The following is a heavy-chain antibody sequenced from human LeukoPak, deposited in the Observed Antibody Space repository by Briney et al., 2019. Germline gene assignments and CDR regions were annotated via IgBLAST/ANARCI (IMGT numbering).Heavy chain of an antibody. D-gene: IGHD3-3*01. CDR1: GFSLSTTRMC. CDR3: ARSSITIFGVVIIPDAFDI. V-gene: IGHV2-70*11. J-gene: IGHJ3*02. Sequence: SGPTLVNPTQTLTLTCTFSGFSLSTTRMCVSWIRQPPGKALEWLARIDWDDDKYYSTSLKTRLTISKDTSKNQAVLTMANMDPVDTATYYCARSSITIFGVVIIPDAFDIWGQGTMVTVS. CDR2: IDWDDDK.